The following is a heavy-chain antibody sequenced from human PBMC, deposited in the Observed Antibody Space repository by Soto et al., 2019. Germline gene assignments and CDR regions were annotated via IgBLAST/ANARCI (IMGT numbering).Heavy chain of an antibody. D-gene: IGHD6-13*01. CDR2: IYASGNT. CDR1: GASISNYY. CDR3: ARESRSAAGTVEY. J-gene: IGHJ4*02. V-gene: IGHV4-4*07. Sequence: QVQLQESGPGLVKPSETLSLTCTVSGASISNYYWSWIRQPAGKGLEWIGRIYASGNTNYNPSLKCRVTMSVDTSKNQFSLNLNSVTAADTAVYYCARESRSAAGTVEYWGQGTLVTVSS.